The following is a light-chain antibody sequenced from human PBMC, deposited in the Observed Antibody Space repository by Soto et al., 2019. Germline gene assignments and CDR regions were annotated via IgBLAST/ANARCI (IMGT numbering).Light chain of an antibody. CDR3: QVWDSSSDHPV. J-gene: IGLJ3*02. CDR2: YDS. V-gene: IGLV3-21*04. CDR1: NIGSKS. Sequence: SYELTQPPSVSVAPGKTARITCGGNNIGSKSVHWYQQKPGQAPVLVIYYDSDRPSGIPERFSGSNSGNTATLTISRVEAEDEAEYYCQVWDSSSDHPVFGGGTKLTVL.